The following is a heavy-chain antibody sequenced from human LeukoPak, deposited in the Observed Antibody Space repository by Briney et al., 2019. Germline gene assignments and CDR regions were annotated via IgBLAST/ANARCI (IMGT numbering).Heavy chain of an antibody. D-gene: IGHD3-10*01. CDR2: ITYSSGYT. CDR3: AKDPSDLGGSGSNNYFDC. J-gene: IGHJ4*02. V-gene: IGHV3-23*01. CDR1: GFTFSSYD. Sequence: GGSLRLSCAASGFTFSSYDMSWVRQTPGKGLEWVSGITYSSGYTYYADSVKGRFTISRDNSRNTLYLQMNSLRAEDTAVYYCAKDPSDLGGSGSNNYFDCWGQGTLVTVSS.